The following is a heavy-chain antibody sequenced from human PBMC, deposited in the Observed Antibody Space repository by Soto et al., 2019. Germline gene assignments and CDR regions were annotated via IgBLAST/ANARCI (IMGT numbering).Heavy chain of an antibody. CDR3: ARSTIRYNWFDP. CDR1: GYTFTTYG. CDR2: INAGNGNT. D-gene: IGHD3-3*01. V-gene: IGHV1-3*01. J-gene: IGHJ5*02. Sequence: ASVKVSCKASGYTFTTYGIHWVRQAPGQRLEWMGRINAGNGNTKYSQKFQGRVTITRDTSATTAYMELSSLRSEDTAVYYCARSTIRYNWFDPWRQGTLVTVSS.